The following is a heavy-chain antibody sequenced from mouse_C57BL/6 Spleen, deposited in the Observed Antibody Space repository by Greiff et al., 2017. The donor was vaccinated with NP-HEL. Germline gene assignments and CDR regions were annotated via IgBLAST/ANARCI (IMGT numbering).Heavy chain of an antibody. D-gene: IGHD2-4*01. J-gene: IGHJ2*01. Sequence: EVQLQQSGPELVKPGASVKISCKASGYTFTDYYMNWVKQSHGKSLEWIGDINPNNGGTSYNQKFKGKATLTVDKSSSTAYMELRSLTSEDSAVYYCARNDYDEGAYFDYWGQGTTLTVSS. CDR2: INPNNGGT. CDR1: GYTFTDYY. V-gene: IGHV1-26*01. CDR3: ARNDYDEGAYFDY.